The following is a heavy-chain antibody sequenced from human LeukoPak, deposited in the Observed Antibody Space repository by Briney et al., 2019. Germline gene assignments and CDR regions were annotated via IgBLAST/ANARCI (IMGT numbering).Heavy chain of an antibody. Sequence: SETLSLTCTVSGGSLSTSTYHWGWIRQPPGKGLEWIGSIYYSGSTYYNPSLKSRVTISVDTSKNQFSLRLSSVTAADTAVYYCAMGDCSSTSCYHLGSYGMDVWGQGTTVTVSS. D-gene: IGHD2-2*01. V-gene: IGHV4-39*01. CDR2: IYYSGST. CDR3: AMGDCSSTSCYHLGSYGMDV. J-gene: IGHJ6*02. CDR1: GGSLSTSTYH.